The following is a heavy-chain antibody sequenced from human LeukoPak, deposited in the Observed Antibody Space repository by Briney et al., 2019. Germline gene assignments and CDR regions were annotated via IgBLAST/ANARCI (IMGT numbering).Heavy chain of an antibody. Sequence: GGSLRLSCAASGFTFSSYGRHWVRQAPGKGLEWVGRSRYKGNSYTTAYAATVRGRFTISRDDSKNSLYLQLNSLKIEDTAVYYCTKLARAPRDFDYWGQGTLVTVSS. J-gene: IGHJ4*01. CDR1: GFTFSSYG. CDR3: TKLARAPRDFDY. CDR2: SRYKGNSYTT. V-gene: IGHV3-72*01. D-gene: IGHD3-10*01.